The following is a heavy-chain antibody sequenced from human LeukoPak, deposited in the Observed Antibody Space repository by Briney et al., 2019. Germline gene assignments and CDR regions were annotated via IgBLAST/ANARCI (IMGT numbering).Heavy chain of an antibody. CDR3: ARDRVRYCSGGSCYQFYY. CDR2: IIPIFGTA. V-gene: IGHV1-69*13. Sequence: ASVKVSCKASGGTFSSYAISWMRQAPGQGLEWMGGIIPIFGTANYAQKFQGRVTITADESTSTAYMELSSLRSKDTAVYYCARDRVRYCSGGSCYQFYYWGQGTLVTVSS. CDR1: GGTFSSYA. D-gene: IGHD2-15*01. J-gene: IGHJ4*02.